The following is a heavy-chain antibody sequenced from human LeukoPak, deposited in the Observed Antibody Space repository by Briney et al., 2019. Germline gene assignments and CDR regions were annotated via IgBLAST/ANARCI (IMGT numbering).Heavy chain of an antibody. CDR1: GFTFNVFS. J-gene: IGHJ6*02. V-gene: IGHV3-21*01. CDR3: TRFESDFAYYYGMDV. CDR2: ISSKSEHI. Sequence: GGSLRLSCAPSGFTFNVFSMNWIRQAPGKGLEWVSSISSKSEHILYSDSVKDRFTISRDNAKNSLYLQMNSLRVEDTAIYYCTRFESDFAYYYGMDVWGQGTTVTVSS. D-gene: IGHD2-21*01.